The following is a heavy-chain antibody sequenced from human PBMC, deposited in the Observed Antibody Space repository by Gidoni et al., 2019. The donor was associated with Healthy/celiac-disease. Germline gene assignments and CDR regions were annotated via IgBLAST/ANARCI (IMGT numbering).Heavy chain of an antibody. V-gene: IGHV1-58*01. CDR1: GFTFTSSA. Sequence: SGFTFTSSAVQWVRQARGQRLEWIGWIVVGSGNTNYAQKFQERVTITRDMSTSTAYMELSSLRSEDTAVYYCAAERYSRPYNWFDPWGQGTLVTVSS. J-gene: IGHJ5*02. CDR2: IVVGSGNT. CDR3: AAERYSRPYNWFDP. D-gene: IGHD6-13*01.